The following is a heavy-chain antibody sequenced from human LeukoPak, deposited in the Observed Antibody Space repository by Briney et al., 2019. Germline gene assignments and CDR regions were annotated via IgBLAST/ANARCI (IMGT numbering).Heavy chain of an antibody. CDR3: AKGSTEAVN. CDR2: ISGSGGST. CDR1: GFTFSSYV. D-gene: IGHD4-17*01. J-gene: IGHJ4*02. V-gene: IGHV3-23*01. Sequence: GGSLRLSCAAPGFTFSSYVMTWVRQAPGKGLEWVSSISGSGGSTYYADTVKGRFTISRDNSKNTLSLQMNSLRAEDTAIYYCAKGSTEAVNWGQGTLVTVSS.